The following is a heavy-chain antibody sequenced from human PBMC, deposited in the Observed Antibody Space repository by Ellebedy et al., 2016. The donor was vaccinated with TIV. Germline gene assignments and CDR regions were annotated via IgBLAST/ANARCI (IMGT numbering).Heavy chain of an antibody. CDR3: ARDPSGSTSYH. D-gene: IGHD2-2*01. V-gene: IGHV3-7*01. CDR1: GFIFSSYW. CDR2: IKEDGSEK. Sequence: GESLKISXAASGFIFSSYWMSWVRQAPGKGLEWVANIKEDGSEKYYVDSVKGRFTISRDNAKNLLYLQMNSLRAEDTAVYYCARDPSGSTSYHWGQGTLVTVSS. J-gene: IGHJ4*02.